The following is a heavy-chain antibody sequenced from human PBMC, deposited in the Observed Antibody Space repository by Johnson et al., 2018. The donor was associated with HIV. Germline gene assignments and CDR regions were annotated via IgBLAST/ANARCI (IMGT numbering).Heavy chain of an antibody. CDR3: AKMAGSYSSPVPFPVKKPREDAFDI. CDR1: GFTFSMYD. CDR2: IGIAGDT. Sequence: VQLVESGGGLVQPGGSLRLSCAASGFTFSMYDIHWVRQTTGKGLEWVSGIGIAGDTYYADSVKGRFTISRDNSKNTLYLQMNSLRAEDTAVYYCAKMAGSYSSPVPFPVKKPREDAFDIWGQGTMVTVSS. J-gene: IGHJ3*02. V-gene: IGHV3-13*01. D-gene: IGHD1-26*01.